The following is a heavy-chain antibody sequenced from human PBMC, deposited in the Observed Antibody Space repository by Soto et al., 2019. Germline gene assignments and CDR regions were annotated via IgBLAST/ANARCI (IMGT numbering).Heavy chain of an antibody. V-gene: IGHV3-23*01. CDR1: GFTFSSYA. CDR2: ISGSGGST. Sequence: GGSLRLSCAASGFTFSSYAMSWVRQAPGKGLEWVSAISGSGGSTYYADSVKGRFTISRDNSKNTLYLQMNSLRAEDTAVYYCAKDHAYGSGSYYFDYWGQGTLVTVSS. CDR3: AKDHAYGSGSYYFDY. D-gene: IGHD3-10*01. J-gene: IGHJ4*02.